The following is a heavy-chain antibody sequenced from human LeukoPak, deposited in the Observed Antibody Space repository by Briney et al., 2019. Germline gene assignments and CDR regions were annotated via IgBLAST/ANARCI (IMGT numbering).Heavy chain of an antibody. V-gene: IGHV3-30-3*01. Sequence: PGGSLRLSCAASGVIFNNFAFHWVRQAPGKGLEWVTAVSYDGSNKYYADSVRGRLTISGDNSKNTLYLQMNSLRAVDTAVYYCAKDLSWRYYNSSGWYNWGQGTLVTVSS. CDR3: AKDLSWRYYNSSGWYN. CDR2: VSYDGSNK. D-gene: IGHD6-19*01. J-gene: IGHJ4*02. CDR1: GVIFNNFA.